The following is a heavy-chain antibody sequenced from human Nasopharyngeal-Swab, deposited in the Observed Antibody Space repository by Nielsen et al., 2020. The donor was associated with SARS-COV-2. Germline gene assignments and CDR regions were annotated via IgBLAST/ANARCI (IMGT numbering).Heavy chain of an antibody. CDR2: ISSSGSTI. CDR1: GFTFSDYY. Sequence: GSLRLSCAASGFTFSDYYMSWIRQAPGKGLEWVSYISSSGSTIYYADSVRGRFTISRDNAKNSLYLQMNSLRAEDTAVYYCARDRVVPASYAFDIWGQGTMVTVSS. J-gene: IGHJ3*02. V-gene: IGHV3-11*04. D-gene: IGHD2-2*01. CDR3: ARDRVVPASYAFDI.